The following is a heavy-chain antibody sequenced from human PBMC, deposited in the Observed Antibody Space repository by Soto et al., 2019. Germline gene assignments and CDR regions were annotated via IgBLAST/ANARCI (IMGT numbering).Heavy chain of an antibody. CDR3: ARAGLGYCSSTSCYTAGWFDP. J-gene: IGHJ5*02. CDR2: ISYDGSNK. Sequence: QVQLVESGGGVVQPGRSLRLSCAASGFTFSSYAMHWFRQAPGKGLEWVAVISYDGSNKYYADSVKGRFTISRDNSKNTLYLQMNSLRAEDTAVYYCARAGLGYCSSTSCYTAGWFDPWGQGTLVTVSS. CDR1: GFTFSSYA. V-gene: IGHV3-30-3*01. D-gene: IGHD2-2*02.